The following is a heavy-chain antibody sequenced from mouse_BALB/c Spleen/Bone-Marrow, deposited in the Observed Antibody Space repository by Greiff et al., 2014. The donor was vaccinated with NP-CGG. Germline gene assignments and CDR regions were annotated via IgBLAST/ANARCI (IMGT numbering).Heavy chain of an antibody. CDR2: INPDSSTI. Sequence: VQLKESGGGLVQPGGSLKLSCAASGFDFSRYWMRWVRQAPGKGLEWIGEINPDSSTINYTPSPKDKFIISRDNAKNTLYLQMSKVISEDTALYYCARLSYYGRFAYWGQGTLVTVSA. J-gene: IGHJ3*01. CDR3: ARLSYYGRFAY. CDR1: GFDFSRYW. V-gene: IGHV4-1*02. D-gene: IGHD1-1*01.